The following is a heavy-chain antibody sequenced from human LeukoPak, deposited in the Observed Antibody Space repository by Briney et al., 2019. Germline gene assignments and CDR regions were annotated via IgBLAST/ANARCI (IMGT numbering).Heavy chain of an antibody. CDR1: GHTFTSYD. Sequence: ASVKVSCKASGHTFTSYDINWVRQATGQGLEWMGWMNPNSGNTGYAQKFQGRVTMTRNTSISTAYMELSSLRSEDTAVYYCARGPLWGAVTGTDYWGQGTLVTVSS. CDR3: ARGPLWGAVTGTDY. D-gene: IGHD6-19*01. V-gene: IGHV1-8*01. CDR2: MNPNSGNT. J-gene: IGHJ4*02.